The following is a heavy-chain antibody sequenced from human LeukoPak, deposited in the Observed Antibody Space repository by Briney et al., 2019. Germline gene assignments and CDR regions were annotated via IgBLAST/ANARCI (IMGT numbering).Heavy chain of an antibody. Sequence: SETLSLTCSVSGYSVSSSDYYWGWLRQSPGTGLEWIGDVFYNGKTNYNPSLRGRVTISIDTSRNEFSLRLTSVTAADTAVYYCARIFDSWGQGTLVTVSS. CDR2: VFYNGKT. CDR1: GYSVSSSDYY. CDR3: ARIFDS. J-gene: IGHJ4*02. V-gene: IGHV4-39*07.